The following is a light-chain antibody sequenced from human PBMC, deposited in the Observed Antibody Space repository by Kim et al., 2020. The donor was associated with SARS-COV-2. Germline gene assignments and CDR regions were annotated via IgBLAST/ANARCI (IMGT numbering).Light chain of an antibody. CDR2: GAS. Sequence: EIVMTQSPATLSVSPGERATLSCRASQSVSSNLAWYQQKPGQAPRLLIYGASTRATGIPARFSGSGSGTEFTLTISSLQSEDFAVYYWQQYNNWPPWTLGQGTKVDIK. V-gene: IGKV3-15*01. CDR1: QSVSSN. J-gene: IGKJ1*01. CDR3: QQYNNWPPWT.